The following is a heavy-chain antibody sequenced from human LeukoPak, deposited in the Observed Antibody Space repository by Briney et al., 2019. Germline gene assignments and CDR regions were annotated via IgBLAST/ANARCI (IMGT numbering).Heavy chain of an antibody. CDR2: IIPIFGTA. D-gene: IGHD6-19*01. CDR3: ASCTPTQWTNWFDP. J-gene: IGHJ5*02. CDR1: GGTFSSYA. Sequence: SSVKVSCKASGGTFSSYAISWVRQAPRQGLEWMGGIIPIFGTANYAQKFQGRVTITTDESTSTAYMELSSLRSEDTAVYYCASCTPTQWTNWFDPWGQGTLVTVSS. V-gene: IGHV1-69*05.